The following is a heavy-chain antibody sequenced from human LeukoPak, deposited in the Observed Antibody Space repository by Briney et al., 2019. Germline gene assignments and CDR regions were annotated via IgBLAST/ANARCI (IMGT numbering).Heavy chain of an antibody. CDR3: TRGDLNSFGYGDS. CDR2: IDSGGGSA. J-gene: IGHJ4*02. D-gene: IGHD5-18*01. Sequence: GGSLRLSCAASGFTFSSYWMHWVRQAPGKGLVWVSHIDSGGGSAFYADSVKGRFTISRDNAKNTLYLQVNSLRAEDTAVYYCTRGDLNSFGYGDSWGQGTLVTVSS. CDR1: GFTFSSYW. V-gene: IGHV3-74*01.